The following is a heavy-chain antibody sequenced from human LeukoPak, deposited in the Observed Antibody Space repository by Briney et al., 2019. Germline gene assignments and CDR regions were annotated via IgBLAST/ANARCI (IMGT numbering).Heavy chain of an antibody. Sequence: SETLSLTCTVSGGSISSSSYYWGWIRQPPGKGLEGIGSIYYSGSTYYNPSLNSRATISVGTSKNQFSLKLSSVTAADTAVYYCARYGDYVKYQQWIYYFDYWGQGTLVTVSS. CDR3: ARYGDYVKYQQWIYYFDY. CDR2: IYYSGST. D-gene: IGHD4-17*01. V-gene: IGHV4-39*01. CDR1: GGSISSSSYY. J-gene: IGHJ4*02.